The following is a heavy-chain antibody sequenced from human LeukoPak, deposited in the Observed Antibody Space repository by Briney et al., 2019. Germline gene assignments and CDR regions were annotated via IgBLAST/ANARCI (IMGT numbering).Heavy chain of an antibody. CDR1: GYTFTSYA. Sequence: GASVKVSCKASGYTFTSYAMHWVRQAPGQRLEWMGWINAGNGNTKYSQKFQGRVTITGDTSASIAYMELSGLRSEDTAVYYCASMAVAATPYNWFDPWGQGTLVTVSS. V-gene: IGHV1-3*01. CDR3: ASMAVAATPYNWFDP. D-gene: IGHD2-15*01. CDR2: INAGNGNT. J-gene: IGHJ5*02.